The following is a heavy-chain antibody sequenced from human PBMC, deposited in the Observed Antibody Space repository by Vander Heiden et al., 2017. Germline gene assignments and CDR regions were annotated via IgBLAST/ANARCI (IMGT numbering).Heavy chain of an antibody. J-gene: IGHJ4*02. CDR1: EFTFTSAA. D-gene: IGHD6-19*01. CDR2: IVVSSGNT. Sequence: QMQLVQPGPEVKKPATSAKVSCTASEFTFTSAAVQWMREARGQRLEWIGWIVVSSGNTNYAKKVQERVTITRDMSTSKAYMELSSLRSEDTAVYYCAGERYSSGWYRGYVDYWGQGTLVTVSS. CDR3: AGERYSSGWYRGYVDY. V-gene: IGHV1-58*01.